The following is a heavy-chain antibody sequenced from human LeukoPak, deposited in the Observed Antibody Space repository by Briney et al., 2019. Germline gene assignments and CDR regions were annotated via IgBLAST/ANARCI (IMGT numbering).Heavy chain of an antibody. J-gene: IGHJ4*02. D-gene: IGHD3-22*01. CDR1: GYTFTGYY. Sequence: ASVKVSCKASGYTFTGYYMHWVRRAPGQGLEWMGRINPNSGGTNYAQKFQGRVTMTRDTSISTAYMELSRLRSDDTAVYYCARVYDSSGTDYWGQGTLVTVSS. V-gene: IGHV1-2*06. CDR2: INPNSGGT. CDR3: ARVYDSSGTDY.